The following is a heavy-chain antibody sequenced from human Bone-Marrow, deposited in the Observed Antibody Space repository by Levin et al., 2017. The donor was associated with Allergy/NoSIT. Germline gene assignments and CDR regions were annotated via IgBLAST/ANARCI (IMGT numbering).Heavy chain of an antibody. CDR2: IKSKTDGGTT. V-gene: IGHV3-15*01. CDR3: TTATIAVAGEGAADY. J-gene: IGHJ4*02. CDR1: GFTFSNAW. D-gene: IGHD6-19*01. Sequence: GGSLRLSCAASGFTFSNAWMSWVRQAPGKGLEWVGRIKSKTDGGTTDYAAPVKGRFTISRDDSKNTLYLQMNSLKTEDTAVYYCTTATIAVAGEGAADYWGQGTLVTVSS.